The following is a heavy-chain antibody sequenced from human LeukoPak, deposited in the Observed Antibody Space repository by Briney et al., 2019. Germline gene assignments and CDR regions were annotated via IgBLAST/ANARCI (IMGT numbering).Heavy chain of an antibody. J-gene: IGHJ4*02. V-gene: IGHV3-7*01. CDR2: IKQDGSEK. D-gene: IGHD6-13*01. CDR3: AREYSSSWREPYYYFDY. Sequence: PGGSLRLSCAASGFTFSSYRMSWVRQAPGKGLEWVANIKQDGSEKYYVDSVKGRFTISRDNAKNSLYLQMNSLRAEDTAVYYCAREYSSSWREPYYYFDYWGQGTLVTVSS. CDR1: GFTFSSYR.